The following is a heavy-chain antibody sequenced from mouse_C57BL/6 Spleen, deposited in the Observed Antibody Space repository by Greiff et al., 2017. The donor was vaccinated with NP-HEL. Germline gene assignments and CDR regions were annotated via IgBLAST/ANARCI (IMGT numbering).Heavy chain of an antibody. D-gene: IGHD2-4*01. CDR3: ARERLRGGMDY. CDR2: IYPSDSET. J-gene: IGHJ4*01. CDR1: GYTFTSYW. V-gene: IGHV1-61*01. Sequence: QVQLQQPGAELVRPGSSVKLSCKASGYTFTSYWMDWVKQRPGQGLEWIGNIYPSDSETHYNQKFKDKATLTVDKSSSTAYMQLSSLTSEDSAVYYCARERLRGGMDYWGQGTSVTVSS.